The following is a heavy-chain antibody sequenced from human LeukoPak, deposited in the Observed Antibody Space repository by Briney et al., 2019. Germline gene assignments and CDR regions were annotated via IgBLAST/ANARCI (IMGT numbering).Heavy chain of an antibody. Sequence: ASVKVSCKASAYTFTSYDINWVRQATGQGLEWMGWMNPNSGNTGYAQKFQGRVTLTSDTSASTGYMELSSLRSEDTAVYFCAIARTLAFDIWGQGPMVTVSS. CDR1: AYTFTSYD. V-gene: IGHV1-8*01. CDR3: AIARTLAFDI. J-gene: IGHJ3*02. CDR2: MNPNSGNT.